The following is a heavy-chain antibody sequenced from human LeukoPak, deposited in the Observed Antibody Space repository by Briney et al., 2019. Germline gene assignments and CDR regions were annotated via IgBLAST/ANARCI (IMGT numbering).Heavy chain of an antibody. CDR1: VGPISSISYY. J-gene: IGHJ4*02. CDR2: MYHSGST. CDR3: ARHFDPNYGGYSAFDY. Sequence: PAETLSLTCTVSVGPISSISYYWRWIRQPPGKGVERIGSMYHSGSTYYNPSLKSRVTISVDTSQSQFSLKLSSVTAADTAVYYCARHFDPNYGGYSAFDYWGQGTLVTVSS. D-gene: IGHD4-23*01. V-gene: IGHV4-39*01.